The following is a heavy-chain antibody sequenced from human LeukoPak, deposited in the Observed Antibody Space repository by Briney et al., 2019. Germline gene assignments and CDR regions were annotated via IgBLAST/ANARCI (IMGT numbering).Heavy chain of an antibody. CDR2: INPNSGGT. D-gene: IGHD3-3*01. J-gene: IGHJ4*02. CDR1: GYTFTGYC. Sequence: ASVKVSCKASGYTFTGYCMHWVGQAPGQGLEWMGWINPNSGGTNYAQKFQGRVTMTRDTSISTAYMELSSLRSDGTAVYSCARGGNYDFWSGYPFDYWGQGTLVTVSS. V-gene: IGHV1-2*02. CDR3: ARGGNYDFWSGYPFDY.